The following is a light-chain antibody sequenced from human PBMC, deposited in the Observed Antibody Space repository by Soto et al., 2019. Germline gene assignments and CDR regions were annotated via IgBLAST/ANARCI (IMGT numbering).Light chain of an antibody. J-gene: IGLJ2*01. CDR2: LNSDGSH. V-gene: IGLV4-69*01. Sequence: QPVLTQSPSASASLGASVKLTCTLSSGHSSYAIAWHQQQPEKGPRYLMKLNSDGSHSKGDGIPDRFSGSSSGAERYLTISILQSEDAADYYCQTWGTGIQVFGGGTKLTVL. CDR3: QTWGTGIQV. CDR1: SGHSSYA.